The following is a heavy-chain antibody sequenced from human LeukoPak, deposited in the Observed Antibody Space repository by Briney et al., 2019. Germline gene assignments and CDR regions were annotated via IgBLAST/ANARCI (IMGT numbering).Heavy chain of an antibody. D-gene: IGHD3-16*01. CDR2: ISGSGVST. J-gene: IGHJ4*02. Sequence: GGPLRLSCAASGFTFSSYAMSRVRQAPGKGLEWVSGISGSGVSTYYADSVKGRFTISRDNSKNTLYVQMNSLRAEDTAVYYCAKRTSGGSSGYSFDYWGQGTLVTVSS. CDR1: GFTFSSYA. CDR3: AKRTSGGSSGYSFDY. V-gene: IGHV3-23*01.